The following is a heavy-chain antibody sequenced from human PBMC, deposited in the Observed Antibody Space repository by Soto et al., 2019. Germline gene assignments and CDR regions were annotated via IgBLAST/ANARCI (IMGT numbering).Heavy chain of an antibody. J-gene: IGHJ5*02. Sequence: EVQLLESGGGLVQPGRSLRLSCAASGFTFSSYAMSWVSQAPGKGLEWVSAISGSGGSTYYADSVKGRFTISRDNSKNTLYLQMNSLRAEDTDVYYCAKPVRGITGTGWFDPWGQGTLVTVSS. CDR1: GFTFSSYA. D-gene: IGHD1-20*01. CDR2: ISGSGGST. CDR3: AKPVRGITGTGWFDP. V-gene: IGHV3-23*01.